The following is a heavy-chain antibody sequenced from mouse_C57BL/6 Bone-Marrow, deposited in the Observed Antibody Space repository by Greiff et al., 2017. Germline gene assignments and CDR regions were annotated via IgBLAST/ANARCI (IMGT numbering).Heavy chain of an antibody. CDR3: ARGETMVTTGYFDY. Sequence: QVQLQQPGAELVKPGASVKLSCKASGYTFTSYWMHWVKQRPGQGLEWIGMIHPNSGSTNYNEKFKSKATLTVDKSSSTAYMQLSSLTSEDSAVYYCARGETMVTTGYFDYWGKGTTLTVSS. D-gene: IGHD2-2*01. CDR2: IHPNSGST. CDR1: GYTFTSYW. V-gene: IGHV1-64*01. J-gene: IGHJ2*01.